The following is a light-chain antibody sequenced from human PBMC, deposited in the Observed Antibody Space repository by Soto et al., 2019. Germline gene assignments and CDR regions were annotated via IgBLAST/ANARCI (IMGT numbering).Light chain of an antibody. CDR2: EVS. CDR1: SSDVGGYNY. CDR3: SSYAGSNNVV. V-gene: IGLV2-8*01. J-gene: IGLJ2*01. Sequence: QSALSQPPSASGSPGQSFTISCTGTSSDVGGYNYVSWYQQHPGKAPKLMIYEVSKRPSGVPDRFSGSKSGNTASLTVCGLQAEDDSDYYCSSYAGSNNVVFGGGTKLTVL.